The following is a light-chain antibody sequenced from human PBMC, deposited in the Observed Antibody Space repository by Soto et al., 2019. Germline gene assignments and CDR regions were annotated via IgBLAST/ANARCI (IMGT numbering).Light chain of an antibody. J-gene: IGKJ2*01. CDR1: QGIRND. Sequence: AIPMTQSPSSLSASVGDRFTITCRASQGIRNDLAWYQQKPGKAPKLLIYAASSLQSGVSSRFSGSGSGTDFTLTISSLQPEDFATYYCLQDYNYPYTFGQGTKLEIK. V-gene: IGKV1-6*01. CDR2: AAS. CDR3: LQDYNYPYT.